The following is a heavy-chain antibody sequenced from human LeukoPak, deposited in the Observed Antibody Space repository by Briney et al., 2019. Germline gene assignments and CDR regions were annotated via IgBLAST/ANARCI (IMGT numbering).Heavy chain of an antibody. D-gene: IGHD5-12*01. CDR3: ARLTLSANDWCYDY. Sequence: GGSLRLSCAASGFTFSAYWMRWVRQAPGKGLTWVASIKEDGSEKYYVDSVKGRFTISRDNAKNSLYLQMNSLRAEDTAVYYCARLTLSANDWCYDYWGQGTLVTVSS. V-gene: IGHV3-7*01. CDR2: IKEDGSEK. CDR1: GFTFSAYW. J-gene: IGHJ4*02.